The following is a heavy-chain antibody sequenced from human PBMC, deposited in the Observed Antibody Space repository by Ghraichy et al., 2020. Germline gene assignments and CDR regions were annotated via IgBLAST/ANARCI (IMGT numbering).Heavy chain of an antibody. J-gene: IGHJ4*02. CDR1: GFTFSSYA. V-gene: IGHV3-23*01. Sequence: GESLNISCAASGFTFSSYAMSWVRQAPGKGLEWVSAISGSGGSTYYADSVKGRFTISRDNSKNTLYLQMNSLRAEDTAVYYCAMTGYSSGWSYYFDYWGQGTLVTVSS. CDR2: ISGSGGST. D-gene: IGHD6-19*01. CDR3: AMTGYSSGWSYYFDY.